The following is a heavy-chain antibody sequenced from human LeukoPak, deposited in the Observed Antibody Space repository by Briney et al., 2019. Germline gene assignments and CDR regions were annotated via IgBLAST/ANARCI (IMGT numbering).Heavy chain of an antibody. Sequence: GGSLRLSCAASGFTFSNYWMHWVRQVPGKGLVWVSRINSDGSSTNYADSVKGRFTISRDNAKNTLYLQMNSLRGEDTAVYYCARVPPYSSGWYPGWGAFDIWGQGTMVTVPS. CDR1: GFTFSNYW. D-gene: IGHD6-19*01. V-gene: IGHV3-74*01. CDR2: INSDGSST. J-gene: IGHJ3*02. CDR3: ARVPPYSSGWYPGWGAFDI.